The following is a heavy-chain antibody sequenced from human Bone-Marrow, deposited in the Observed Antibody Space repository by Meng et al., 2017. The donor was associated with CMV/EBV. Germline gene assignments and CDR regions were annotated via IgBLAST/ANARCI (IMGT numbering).Heavy chain of an antibody. CDR2: IYSGGST. J-gene: IGHJ6*02. V-gene: IGHV3-66*02. CDR3: ARGGLRELQNYYGIDV. Sequence: GESLKISCAASGFTVSSNSMSWVRQAPGKGLEWVSVIYSGGSTYYADSVKGRFTISRDNSMNTLYLQMNSLKPEDTAVYYCARGGLRELQNYYGIDVWDQGTKVTVSS. D-gene: IGHD1-7*01. CDR1: GFTVSSNS.